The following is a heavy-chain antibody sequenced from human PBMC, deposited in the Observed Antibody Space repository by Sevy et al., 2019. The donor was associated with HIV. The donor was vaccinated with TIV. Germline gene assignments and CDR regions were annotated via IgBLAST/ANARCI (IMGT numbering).Heavy chain of an antibody. CDR3: ARGASYGDNLFDY. Sequence: GESLKISCAASGFTFSSYGMHWVRHVPGKGLEWVAVIWYDGSNKYYADSVKGRFTISGDNSKNTLHLQMNSLRAEDTAVYYCARGASYGDNLFDYWGLGTLVTVSS. D-gene: IGHD4-17*01. V-gene: IGHV3-33*01. CDR1: GFTFSSYG. CDR2: IWYDGSNK. J-gene: IGHJ4*02.